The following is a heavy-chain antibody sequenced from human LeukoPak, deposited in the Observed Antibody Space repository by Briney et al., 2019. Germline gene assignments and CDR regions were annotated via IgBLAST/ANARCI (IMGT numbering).Heavy chain of an antibody. Sequence: GGSLRLSCAAPGFTFSSYAMHWVRQAPGKGLERVAVISYDGSNKYYADSVKGRFTISRDNSKNTLYLQMNSLRAEDTAVYYCARDAGDGYNLGYWGQGTLVTVSS. J-gene: IGHJ4*02. V-gene: IGHV3-30*04. CDR2: ISYDGSNK. D-gene: IGHD5-24*01. CDR3: ARDAGDGYNLGY. CDR1: GFTFSSYA.